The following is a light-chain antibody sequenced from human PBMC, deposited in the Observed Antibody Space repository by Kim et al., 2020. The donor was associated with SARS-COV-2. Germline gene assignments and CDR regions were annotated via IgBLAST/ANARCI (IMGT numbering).Light chain of an antibody. Sequence: ALGQTVRITCQGDSLRSYYASCYQQKPGQAPVLVIYGKNNRPSGIPDRFSGSSSGNTASLTITGAQAEDEADYYCNSRDSSGNHHVFGTGTKVTVL. CDR1: SLRSYY. CDR2: GKN. J-gene: IGLJ1*01. V-gene: IGLV3-19*01. CDR3: NSRDSSGNHHV.